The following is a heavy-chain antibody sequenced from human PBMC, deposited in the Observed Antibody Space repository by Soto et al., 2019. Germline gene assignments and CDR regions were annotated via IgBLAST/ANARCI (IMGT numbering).Heavy chain of an antibody. D-gene: IGHD6-19*01. Sequence: SETLSLTCAVSGYSISSGYYWGWIRQPPGKGLEWIGSIYHSGSTYYNPSLKSRVTISVDTSKNQFSLKLSSVTAADTAVYYCARRIAVADNRWFDPWGQGTQVTVSS. V-gene: IGHV4-38-2*01. CDR1: GYSISSGYY. CDR2: IYHSGST. J-gene: IGHJ5*02. CDR3: ARRIAVADNRWFDP.